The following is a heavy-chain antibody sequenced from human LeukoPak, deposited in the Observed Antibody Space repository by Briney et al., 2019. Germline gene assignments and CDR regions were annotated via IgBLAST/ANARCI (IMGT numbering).Heavy chain of an antibody. CDR3: TRGSLAYYYMDV. CDR1: GGSFSGYY. V-gene: IGHV4-34*01. Sequence: SETLSLTCAVYGGSFSGYYWSWIRQPPGKGLEWIGEINHSGSTNYNPSLKSRVTISVDTSKNQFSLKLSSVTAADTAVYYCTRGSLAYYYMDVWGKGTTVTISS. D-gene: IGHD3-16*02. J-gene: IGHJ6*03. CDR2: INHSGST.